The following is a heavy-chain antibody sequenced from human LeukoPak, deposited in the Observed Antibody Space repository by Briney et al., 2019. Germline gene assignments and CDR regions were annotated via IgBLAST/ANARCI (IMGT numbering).Heavy chain of an antibody. J-gene: IGHJ6*02. D-gene: IGHD3-3*01. CDR1: GITFSSYG. Sequence: PGGSLRLSCAASGITFSSYGMHWVRQAPGKGLEWVAVISYDGSNKYYADSVKGRFTISRDNSKNTLYLQMNSLRAEDTAVYYCAKEDDFWSGYLKIRAYGMDVWGQGTTVTVSS. CDR2: ISYDGSNK. V-gene: IGHV3-30*18. CDR3: AKEDDFWSGYLKIRAYGMDV.